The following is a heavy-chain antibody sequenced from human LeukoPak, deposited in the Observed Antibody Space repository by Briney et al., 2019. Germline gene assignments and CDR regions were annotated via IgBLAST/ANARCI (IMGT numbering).Heavy chain of an antibody. CDR1: DGPITIYS. CDR2: IYTSGST. D-gene: IGHD2-15*01. CDR3: ATDDVVGSNQH. V-gene: IGHV4-4*07. J-gene: IGHJ4*02. Sequence: SETLSLTCTVSDGPITIYSWTWIRQPAGKGLEWIGRIYTSGSTNYNPSLKSRVTMSVDTSKTQFSLKLNSVTAADTAVYYCATDDVVGSNQHWGQGTLVTVSS.